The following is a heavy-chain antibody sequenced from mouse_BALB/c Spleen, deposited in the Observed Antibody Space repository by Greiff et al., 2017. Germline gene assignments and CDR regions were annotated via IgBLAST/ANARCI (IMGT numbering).Heavy chain of an antibody. D-gene: IGHD2-12*01. CDR2: ISYSGST. CDR1: GYSITSDYA. Sequence: EVKLVESGPGLVKPSQSLSLTCTVTGYSITSDYAWNWIRQFPGNKLDWMGYISYSGSTSYNPSLKSRISITRDTSKNQFFLQLNSVTTEDTATYYCARYGDSYDRDAMDYWGQGTSVTVSS. J-gene: IGHJ4*01. V-gene: IGHV3-2*02. CDR3: ARYGDSYDRDAMDY.